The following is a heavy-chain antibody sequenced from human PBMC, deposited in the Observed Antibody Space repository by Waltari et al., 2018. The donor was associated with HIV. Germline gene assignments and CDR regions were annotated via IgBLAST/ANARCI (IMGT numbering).Heavy chain of an antibody. D-gene: IGHD3-10*01. V-gene: IGHV4-59*01. Sequence: QVQLQESGPGLVKPSETLSLTCTVSGASFNRYYWSWIRQSPGKGLEWIGYIYYSGGTKYNPSLKSRVTMSVDTSKNQFSLRLTSVTAADTAVYYCARRITRRAGGAFDIWGQGTMVTVSS. CDR3: ARRITRRAGGAFDI. CDR1: GASFNRYY. CDR2: IYYSGGT. J-gene: IGHJ3*02.